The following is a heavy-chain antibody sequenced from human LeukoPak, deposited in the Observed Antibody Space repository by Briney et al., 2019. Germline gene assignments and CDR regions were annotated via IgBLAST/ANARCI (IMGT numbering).Heavy chain of an antibody. CDR2: TSRGSSTI. V-gene: IGHV3-48*02. CDR1: GFTFSSYS. J-gene: IGHJ4*02. CDR3: ARETGNLFDY. Sequence: PGGSLRLSCVASGFTFSSYSMNWVRQAPGKGLEWVSYTSRGSSTIYYADSVKGRFTISRDNAKNSLYLQMNSLRDEDTAVYYCARETGNLFDYWGQGTLVTVSS.